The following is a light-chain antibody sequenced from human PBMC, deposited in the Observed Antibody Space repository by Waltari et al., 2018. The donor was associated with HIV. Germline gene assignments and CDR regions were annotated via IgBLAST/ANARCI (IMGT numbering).Light chain of an antibody. V-gene: IGLV2-8*01. J-gene: IGLJ2*01. CDR3: VSYTEKDTFLL. Sequence: QSALTQPPSASGSPGQSVAISCTGSSNDIGTYNFVSWYQHHPGTAPKLLIYDVTRRPPGIPDRFSGTKSGYTASLTVSDLQVEDEADYYCVSYTEKDTFLLFGGGTKLAV. CDR1: SNDIGTYNF. CDR2: DVT.